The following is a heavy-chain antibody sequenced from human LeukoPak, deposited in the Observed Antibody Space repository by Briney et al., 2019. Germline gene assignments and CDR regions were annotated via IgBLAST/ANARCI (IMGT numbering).Heavy chain of an antibody. CDR1: GGSISSGGYY. CDR3: ARDHNWGYWFDP. CDR2: IYYSGST. Sequence: SETLSLTCTVSGGSISSGGYYWSWIRQHPGKGLEWIGYIYYSGSTYYNPSLKSRVTISVDTSKNQFSLKLSSVTAADTAVYYCARDHNWGYWFDPWGQGTLVTVSS. D-gene: IGHD7-27*01. J-gene: IGHJ5*02. V-gene: IGHV4-31*03.